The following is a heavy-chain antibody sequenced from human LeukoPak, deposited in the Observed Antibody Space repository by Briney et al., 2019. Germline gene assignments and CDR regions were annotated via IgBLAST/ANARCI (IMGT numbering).Heavy chain of an antibody. D-gene: IGHD1-26*01. CDR3: ARLVGATGAFDY. CDR1: GGSISSYY. Sequence: SKTLSLTCTVSGGSISSYYWSWIRQPAGKGLEWIGSIYYSGTTYYNPSLKSRVTISVDTSKNQFSLKLSSVTAADTAVYYCARLVGATGAFDYWGLGTLVTVSS. V-gene: IGHV4-59*05. J-gene: IGHJ4*02. CDR2: IYYSGTT.